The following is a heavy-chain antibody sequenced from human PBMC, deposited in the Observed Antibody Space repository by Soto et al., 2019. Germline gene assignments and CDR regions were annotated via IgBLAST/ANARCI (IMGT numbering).Heavy chain of an antibody. CDR1: GYTFRNFG. V-gene: IGHV1-18*01. J-gene: IGHJ4*02. CDR2: ISAYNANA. CDR3: ARENSYFDY. Sequence: QIQLLQSGAEVKKPGASVKVTCKASGYTFRNFGISWVRQAPGQGLEWMGWISAYNANANYAQKFQGRLTTTADTSTSIGYMELRSLRSDDTAVYYCARENSYFDYWGQGTLVTVSS.